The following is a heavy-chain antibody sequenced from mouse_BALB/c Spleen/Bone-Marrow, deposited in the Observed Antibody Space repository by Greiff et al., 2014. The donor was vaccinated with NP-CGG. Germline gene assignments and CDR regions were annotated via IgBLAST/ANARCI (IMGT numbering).Heavy chain of an antibody. D-gene: IGHD1-1*02. CDR3: ARGGLWSSFDY. Sequence: VQLKESGGGLVQPGGSLKLSCATSGFTFSDYYMYWVRQTPEKRLEWVAYISNGGGSTYYPDTVKGRFTISRDSAKNTLYLQMSRLKSEDTAMYYCARGGLWSSFDYWGQGTTLTVSS. V-gene: IGHV5-12*02. CDR1: GFTFSDYY. CDR2: ISNGGGST. J-gene: IGHJ2*01.